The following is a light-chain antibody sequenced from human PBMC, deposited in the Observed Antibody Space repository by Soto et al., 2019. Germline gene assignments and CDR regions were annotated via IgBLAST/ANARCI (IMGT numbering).Light chain of an antibody. Sequence: QSALTQPPSASGSPGQSVTISCTGTSSDVGGYDRVSWYQQYPGKVPKLMIYEVSKRPSGVPDRFSASKSGNTASLTVSGLQTGDEADYYCSSYAGSNNYVVFGGGTKVTVL. J-gene: IGLJ2*01. CDR3: SSYAGSNNYVV. CDR2: EVS. V-gene: IGLV2-8*01. CDR1: SSDVGGYDR.